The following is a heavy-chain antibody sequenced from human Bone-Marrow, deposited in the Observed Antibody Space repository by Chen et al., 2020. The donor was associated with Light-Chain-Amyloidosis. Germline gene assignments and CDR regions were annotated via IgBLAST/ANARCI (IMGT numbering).Heavy chain of an antibody. J-gene: IGHJ4*02. V-gene: IGHV3-30-3*01. CDR2: LSDDGNSK. CDR3: ARVSFERGGPARPPGDS. CDR1: GFTFSNYG. Sequence: QVQLVESGGGVVQPGRSLRLSCAASGFTFSNYGMHWVRQTPGKGLEWVAVLSDDGNSKYYADSVKGRFTISRDSSKNTLYLQMNSLRAEDTAVYYCARVSFERGGPARPPGDSWGQGTLVTVSS. D-gene: IGHD6-6*01.